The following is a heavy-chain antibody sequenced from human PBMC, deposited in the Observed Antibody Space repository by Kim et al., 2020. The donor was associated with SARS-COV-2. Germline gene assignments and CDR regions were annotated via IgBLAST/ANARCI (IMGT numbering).Heavy chain of an antibody. J-gene: IGHJ5*02. V-gene: IGHV1-3*01. Sequence: ASVKVSCKASGYTFTSYAMHWVRQAPGQRLEWMGWINAGNGNTKYSQKFQGRVTITRDTSASTAYMELSSLRSEDTAVYYCARGIIETHYYDSSGYLLHWFDPWGQGTLVTVSS. CDR2: INAGNGNT. D-gene: IGHD3-22*01. CDR1: GYTFTSYA. CDR3: ARGIIETHYYDSSGYLLHWFDP.